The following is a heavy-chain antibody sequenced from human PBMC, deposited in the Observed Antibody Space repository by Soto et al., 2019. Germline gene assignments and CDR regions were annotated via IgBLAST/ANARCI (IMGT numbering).Heavy chain of an antibody. J-gene: IGHJ3*02. Sequence: ASVKVSCKASGYTFTGYYMHWVRQAPGQGLEWMGWINPNSGGTNYAQKFQGRVTMTRDTSISTAYMELSRLRSDDTAVYYCARVPNRGYSCGGDAFDIWGQGTMVTVSS. CDR3: ARVPNRGYSCGGDAFDI. CDR1: GYTFTGYY. D-gene: IGHD5-18*01. CDR2: INPNSGGT. V-gene: IGHV1-2*02.